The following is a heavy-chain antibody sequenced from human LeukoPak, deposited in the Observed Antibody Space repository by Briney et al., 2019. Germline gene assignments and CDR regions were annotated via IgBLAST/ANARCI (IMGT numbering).Heavy chain of an antibody. J-gene: IGHJ4*02. Sequence: PSETLSLSCTVSGGSISGYHWSWIRQPPRKGLEWIGYISYSGSTTYNPSLRGRVTLSVDTSKNQFSLKLISVTAADTAVYYCARGTTVTTYGVQWGQGTLVTVSS. CDR1: GGSISGYH. CDR2: ISYSGST. CDR3: ARGTTVTTYGVQ. V-gene: IGHV4-59*01. D-gene: IGHD4-17*01.